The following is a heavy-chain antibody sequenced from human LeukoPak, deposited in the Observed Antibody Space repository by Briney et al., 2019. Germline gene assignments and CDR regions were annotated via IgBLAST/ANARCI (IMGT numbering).Heavy chain of an antibody. Sequence: SETLSLTCTVSGGSISSYYWSWIRQPAGKGLEWIGRIYTSGSTNYNPSLKSRVTISVDKSKNQFSLKLSSVTAADTAVYYCARETRKMRQLVRGPGGGYYMDVWGKGTTVTVSS. CDR3: ARETRKMRQLVRGPGGGYYMDV. CDR2: IYTSGST. D-gene: IGHD6-6*01. V-gene: IGHV4-4*07. J-gene: IGHJ6*03. CDR1: GGSISSYY.